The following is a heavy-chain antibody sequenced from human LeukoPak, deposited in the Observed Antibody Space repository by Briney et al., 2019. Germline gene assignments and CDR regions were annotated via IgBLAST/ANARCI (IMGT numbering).Heavy chain of an antibody. CDR3: ARDGFGPDDY. J-gene: IGHJ4*02. D-gene: IGHD3-10*01. CDR2: IYYSGST. Sequence: EPSETLSLTCTVSGGSISSYYWSWIRQPPGKGLEWIGYIYYSGSTNYNPSLKSRVTISVDTSKNQFSLKLSSVTAADTAVYYCARDGFGPDDYWGQGTLVTVSS. V-gene: IGHV4-59*01. CDR1: GGSISSYY.